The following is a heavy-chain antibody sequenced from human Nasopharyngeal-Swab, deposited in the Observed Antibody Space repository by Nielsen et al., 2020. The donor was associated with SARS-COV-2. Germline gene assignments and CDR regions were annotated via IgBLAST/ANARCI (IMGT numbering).Heavy chain of an antibody. V-gene: IGHV3-15*01. CDR2: IKSKTGGGTT. D-gene: IGHD3-10*01. Sequence: WIRQPPGKGLEWVGRIKSKTGGGTTDYAAPVKGRFTISRDDSKNTLYLQMNSLKTEDTAVYYCTTDGMVRVSWGQGTLVTVSS. CDR3: TTDGMVRVS. J-gene: IGHJ5*02.